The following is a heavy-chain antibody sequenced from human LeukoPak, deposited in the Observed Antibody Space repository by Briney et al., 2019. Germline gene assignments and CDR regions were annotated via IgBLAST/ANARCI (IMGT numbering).Heavy chain of an antibody. D-gene: IGHD1-26*01. CDR2: ISQSGST. V-gene: IGHV4-34*01. J-gene: IGHJ4*02. Sequence: SETLSLTCGVSGGSFSFYYWSWIRQPPGKGLEWIGEISQSGSTNYNPSLKSRVNISLDTSENQFSLKLSSVTAADTAVYYCARGLEIIVGATPSSDYWGQGTLVTVSS. CDR3: ARGLEIIVGATPSSDY. CDR1: GGSFSFYY.